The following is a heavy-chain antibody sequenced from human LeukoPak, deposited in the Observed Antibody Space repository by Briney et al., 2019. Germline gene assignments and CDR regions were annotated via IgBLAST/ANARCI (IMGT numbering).Heavy chain of an antibody. D-gene: IGHD1-26*01. V-gene: IGHV3-21*01. CDR1: AFISARHG. CDR3: AKSFSTSATVLNAHYYYFMDV. J-gene: IGHJ6*02. Sequence: GGSLRLSCAAAAFISARHGIECVRQAPGKGLEWVSYISTGGDNKFYADSLKGRFTVSRDNAKNSLFLQMDSLRAEDTAVYYCAKSFSTSATVLNAHYYYFMDVWGQGTTVTVSS. CDR2: ISTGGDNK.